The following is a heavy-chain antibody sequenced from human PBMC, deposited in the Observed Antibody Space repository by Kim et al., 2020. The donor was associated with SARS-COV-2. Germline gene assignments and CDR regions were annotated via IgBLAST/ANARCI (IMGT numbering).Heavy chain of an antibody. V-gene: IGHV4-39*07. Sequence: SETLSLTCTVSGGSISSSSYYWGWIRQPPGKGLEWIGSIYYSGSTYYNPSLKSRVTISVDASKNQFSLKLSSVTAADTAVYYCARDGQLLWFGELLSPSTYYYYYGMDAWGQGTTVTVSS. CDR3: ARDGQLLWFGELLSPSTYYYYYGMDA. CDR1: GGSISSSSYY. D-gene: IGHD3-10*01. J-gene: IGHJ6*02. CDR2: IYYSGST.